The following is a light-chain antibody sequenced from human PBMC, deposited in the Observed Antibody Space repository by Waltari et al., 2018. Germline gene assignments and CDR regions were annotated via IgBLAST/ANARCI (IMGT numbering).Light chain of an antibody. Sequence: DIVLTQSPGTLSLSPGERATPSCRASQCVSKYLACNQQKPGQAPRLLIYDASIRATGIPDRFSGSGWGTDFSLTISSLEPEDFAVYYCQKYGTLPATFGQGTKVQ. CDR3: QKYGTLPAT. CDR1: QCVSKY. J-gene: IGKJ1*01. V-gene: IGKV3-20*01. CDR2: DAS.